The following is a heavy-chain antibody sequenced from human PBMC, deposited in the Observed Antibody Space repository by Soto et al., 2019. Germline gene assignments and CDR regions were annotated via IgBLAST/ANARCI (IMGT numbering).Heavy chain of an antibody. D-gene: IGHD3-3*01. CDR1: GFGFSHYV. CDR3: AKGGDSWSGYSPH. V-gene: IGHV3-23*01. Sequence: GGSLRLSCAASGFGFSHYVMSWVRQAPGKGLEWVSGISATAVSSYSADTVKGRFTISRDNSQNMLYLQMNSLTAEDTAVYYCAKGGDSWSGYSPHWGQGTLVTVSS. J-gene: IGHJ4*02. CDR2: ISATAVSS.